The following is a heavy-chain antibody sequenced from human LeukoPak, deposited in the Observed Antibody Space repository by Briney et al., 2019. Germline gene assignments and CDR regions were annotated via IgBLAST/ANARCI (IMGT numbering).Heavy chain of an antibody. CDR3: ARRVDYGSGSYFLDY. CDR1: GGSISSYY. D-gene: IGHD3-10*01. V-gene: IGHV4-59*08. CDR2: IYYSGST. Sequence: SETLSLTCTVSGGSISSYYWSWIRQPPGKGLEWIGYIYYSGSTNYNPSLKSRVTISVGTSKNQFSLKLSSVTAADTAVYYCARRVDYGSGSYFLDYWGQGTLVTVSS. J-gene: IGHJ4*02.